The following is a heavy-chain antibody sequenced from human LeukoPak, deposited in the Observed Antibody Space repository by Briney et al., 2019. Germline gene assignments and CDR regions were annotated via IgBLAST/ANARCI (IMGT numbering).Heavy chain of an antibody. Sequence: PSETLSLTCTVPGGSLSRYYWNWIRQPPGKGLEWIGYIYYSGSTNYNPSLKSRVTISVDTSKNQFSLKLSSVTAADTAVYYCAREYKYSRSGDGMDVWGQGTTVTVSS. J-gene: IGHJ6*02. CDR2: IYYSGST. CDR1: GGSLSRYY. CDR3: AREYKYSRSGDGMDV. D-gene: IGHD1-26*01. V-gene: IGHV4-59*01.